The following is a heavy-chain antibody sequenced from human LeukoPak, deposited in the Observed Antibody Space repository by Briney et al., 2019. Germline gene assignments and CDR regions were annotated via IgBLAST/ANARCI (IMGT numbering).Heavy chain of an antibody. Sequence: GGSLRLSCVASGLPFSDYWMSWVRQAPGKGLEWVANIKQDESEKYYVASVRGRFTISRDNAKTSLYLQMNSLRVEDTAVYYCARGSHSSSYGFDYWGQGALVTVSS. J-gene: IGHJ4*02. CDR1: GLPFSDYW. CDR2: IKQDESEK. V-gene: IGHV3-7*01. CDR3: ARGSHSSSYGFDY. D-gene: IGHD3-22*01.